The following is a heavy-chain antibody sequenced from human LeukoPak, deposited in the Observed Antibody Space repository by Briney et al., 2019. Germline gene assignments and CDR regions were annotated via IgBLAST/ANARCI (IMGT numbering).Heavy chain of an antibody. D-gene: IGHD5-18*01. CDR2: ISYDGSNK. V-gene: IGHV3-30*04. J-gene: IGHJ4*02. CDR3: ASPSWIQLWSPYFDY. Sequence: GGSLRLSCAASGFTFSSYAMPWVRQAPGKGLEWVAVISYDGSNKYYADSVKGRFTISRDNSKNTLYLQMNSLRAEDTAVYYCASPSWIQLWSPYFDYWGQGTLVTVSS. CDR1: GFTFSSYA.